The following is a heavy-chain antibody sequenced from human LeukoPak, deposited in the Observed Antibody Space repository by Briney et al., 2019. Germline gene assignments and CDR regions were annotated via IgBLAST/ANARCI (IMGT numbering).Heavy chain of an antibody. D-gene: IGHD3-22*01. CDR1: GGSFSGYY. CDR2: INHSGST. J-gene: IGHJ4*02. Sequence: SETLSLTCAVYGGSFSGYYWSWIRQPPGKGLEWIGEINHSGSTNYNPSLKSRVTISVDTSKNQFSLKLSSVTAADTAVYYCARATYDSSGYHYWGQGTLVTVSP. CDR3: ARATYDSSGYHY. V-gene: IGHV4-34*01.